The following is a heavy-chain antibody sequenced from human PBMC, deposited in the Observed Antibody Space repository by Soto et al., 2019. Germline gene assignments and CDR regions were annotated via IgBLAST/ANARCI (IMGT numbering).Heavy chain of an antibody. V-gene: IGHV5-51*01. D-gene: IGHD3-3*01. CDR3: ARGGVSTRTFDY. CDR1: GYNFAGYW. Sequence: PGESLKISCKGSGYNFAGYWIAWVRQMPGKGLELMGIIYPSDSDTRYRPSFQGQVTISADKSISSAYLQWSSLRASDTAMYYCARGGVSTRTFDYWCPGTPVTVSS. J-gene: IGHJ4*02. CDR2: IYPSDSDT.